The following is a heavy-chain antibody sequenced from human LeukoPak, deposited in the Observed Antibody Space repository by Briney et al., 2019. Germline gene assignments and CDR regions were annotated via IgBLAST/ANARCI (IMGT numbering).Heavy chain of an antibody. J-gene: IGHJ4*02. D-gene: IGHD6-19*01. CDR2: IYYSGTT. CDR1: GGSISSSSYY. V-gene: IGHV4-39*07. CDR3: ARYANGWAIDY. Sequence: SETLSLTCTVSGGSISSSSYYWGWIRQPPGKGLEWIGSIYYSGTTYYNPCLKSRVTISVDTSKNQFSLKLSSVTAADTAVYYCARYANGWAIDYWGQGTLVTVSS.